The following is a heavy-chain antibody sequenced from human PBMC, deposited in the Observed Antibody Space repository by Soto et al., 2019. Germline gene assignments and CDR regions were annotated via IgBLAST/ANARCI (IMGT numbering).Heavy chain of an antibody. V-gene: IGHV3-30*18. CDR3: ANVDVGSYGMDV. D-gene: IGHD5-12*01. Sequence: QVQLVESGGGVVQPGRSLRLSCAASGFTFSSYGMHWVRQAPGKGLEWVAVISYDGSNTYYADSVKGRFTISRDNSKNTLYLQMNSLRAEDTAVYYCANVDVGSYGMDVWGQGTTVTVSS. J-gene: IGHJ6*02. CDR2: ISYDGSNT. CDR1: GFTFSSYG.